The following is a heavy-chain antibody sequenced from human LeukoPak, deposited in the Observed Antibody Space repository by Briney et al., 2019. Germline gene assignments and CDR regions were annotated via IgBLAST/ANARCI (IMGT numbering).Heavy chain of an antibody. J-gene: IGHJ4*02. D-gene: IGHD6-13*01. V-gene: IGHV3-21*01. CDR1: GFTFSSYS. CDR2: ISSSSSYI. Sequence: GGSLRLSCAASGFTFSSYSMNWVRQAPGKGLELVSSISSSSSYIYYADSVKGRFTISRDNAKNSLYLQMNSLRAEDTAVYYCARACLDLYSSSWSFDYWGQGTLVTVSS. CDR3: ARACLDLYSSSWSFDY.